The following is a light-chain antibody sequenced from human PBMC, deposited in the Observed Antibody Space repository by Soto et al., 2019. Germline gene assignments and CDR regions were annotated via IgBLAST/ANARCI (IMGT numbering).Light chain of an antibody. V-gene: IGKV1-5*03. J-gene: IGKJ4*01. CDR1: QSISSW. CDR2: KAS. Sequence: DIQMTQSPSTLSASVGDRVTITCRASQSISSWLAWYQQKPGKAPNLLIYKASSLESGVPSRFSGSGSGTEFTLTISRLQPDDFATYYRQQYNSYPLTFGGGTKVEIK. CDR3: QQYNSYPLT.